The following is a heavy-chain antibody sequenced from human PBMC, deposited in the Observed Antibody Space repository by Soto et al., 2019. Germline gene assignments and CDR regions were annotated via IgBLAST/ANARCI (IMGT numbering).Heavy chain of an antibody. D-gene: IGHD6-19*01. V-gene: IGHV3-30*18. Sequence: WWSLRLSCLASVFTCSSYGIHWFRQAPGKGLEWVAVISSDGNTQYYANSVMGRFTISRDNSENTLYLQMDSLGPDDTAVYYCAKEIAVAGDLDYWGLGTLVTVSS. CDR1: VFTCSSYG. CDR3: AKEIAVAGDLDY. CDR2: ISSDGNTQ. J-gene: IGHJ4*01.